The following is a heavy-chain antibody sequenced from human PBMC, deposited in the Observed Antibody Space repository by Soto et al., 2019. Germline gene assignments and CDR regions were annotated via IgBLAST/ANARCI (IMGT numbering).Heavy chain of an antibody. J-gene: IGHJ6*02. CDR1: GFTFSSYW. CDR3: ARNPPMPRGNGMDV. V-gene: IGHV3-7*01. D-gene: IGHD3-10*01. Sequence: EVQLVESGGGLVQPGGSLRLSCAASGFTFSSYWISWVRQAPGKGLEWVTNMKQDGIEKYSVDSVKGRFTIPRDNAKNSLYLQMNSLRAEDTAVYYCARNPPMPRGNGMDVWGQGTTVTVSS. CDR2: MKQDGIEK.